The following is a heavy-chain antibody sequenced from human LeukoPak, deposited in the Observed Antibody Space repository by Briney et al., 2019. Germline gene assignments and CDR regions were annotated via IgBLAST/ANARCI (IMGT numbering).Heavy chain of an antibody. CDR3: ARYTRRGYSYGYTYYFDY. Sequence: GGSLRLSCEASGFTFNTYSMNWARQAPGKGLEWVSSIDSSGGYIFYADSVKGRFIISRDNAKDSLYLQMNSLRAEDTAVYYCARYTRRGYSYGYTYYFDYWGQGTLVTVSS. D-gene: IGHD5-18*01. J-gene: IGHJ4*02. CDR2: IDSSGGYI. CDR1: GFTFNTYS. V-gene: IGHV3-21*06.